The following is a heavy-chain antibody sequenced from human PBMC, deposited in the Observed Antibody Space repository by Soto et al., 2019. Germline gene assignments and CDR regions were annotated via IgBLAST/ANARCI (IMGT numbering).Heavy chain of an antibody. Sequence: SVKVSCKASGGTFSSYAISWVRQAPGQGLEWMGGIIPIFGTANYAQKFQGRATITADKSTSTAYMELSSLRSEDTAVYYCARRTLGWELLTPYYYYYGMDVWGQGTTVTVSS. CDR2: IIPIFGTA. CDR3: ARRTLGWELLTPYYYYYGMDV. V-gene: IGHV1-69*06. CDR1: GGTFSSYA. D-gene: IGHD1-26*01. J-gene: IGHJ6*02.